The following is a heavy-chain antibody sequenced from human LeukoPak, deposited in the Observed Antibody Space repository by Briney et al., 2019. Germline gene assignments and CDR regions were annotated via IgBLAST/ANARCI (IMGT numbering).Heavy chain of an antibody. J-gene: IGHJ4*02. Sequence: GGSLRLSCATSGFSFTIHDMNWVRQAPGKGLEWISTIRGRGIGGTYYADPVKGRFTISRDDSKNTLFLEMNSLRAEDTAVYYCAKDSSTTASTWNDYWGQGTLVTVSS. CDR2: IRGRGIGGT. V-gene: IGHV3-23*01. CDR3: AKDSSTTASTWNDY. CDR1: GFSFTIHD. D-gene: IGHD1-1*01.